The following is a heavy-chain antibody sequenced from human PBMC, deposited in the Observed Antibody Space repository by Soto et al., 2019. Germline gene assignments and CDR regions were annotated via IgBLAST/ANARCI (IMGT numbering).Heavy chain of an antibody. J-gene: IGHJ4*02. Sequence: GGSLRLSCAASGFTFSSYAMSWVRQAPGKGLEWVSAISGSGGSTYYADSVKGRFTISRDNSKNTLYLQMNSLRAEDTAVYYCAKHASTWVGYCSGGSCYFAYWGQGTLVTVSS. D-gene: IGHD2-15*01. CDR3: AKHASTWVGYCSGGSCYFAY. CDR2: ISGSGGST. V-gene: IGHV3-23*01. CDR1: GFTFSSYA.